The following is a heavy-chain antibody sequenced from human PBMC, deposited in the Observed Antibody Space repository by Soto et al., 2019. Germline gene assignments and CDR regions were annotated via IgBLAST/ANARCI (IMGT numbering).Heavy chain of an antibody. J-gene: IGHJ4*02. D-gene: IGHD3-22*01. Sequence: SETLSLTCAVYGGSFSGYYWSWIRQPPGKGLEWIGEINHSGSTNYNPSLKSRVTISVDTSKNQFSLKLSSVTAADTAVYYCARDRQIRGSSGYYYFGGGVIWGQGTLVTVS. CDR3: ARDRQIRGSSGYYYFGGGVI. CDR1: GGSFSGYY. V-gene: IGHV4-34*01. CDR2: INHSGST.